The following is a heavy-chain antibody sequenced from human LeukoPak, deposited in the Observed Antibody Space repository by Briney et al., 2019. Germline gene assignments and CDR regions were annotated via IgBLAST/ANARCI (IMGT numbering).Heavy chain of an antibody. CDR1: GVTFSSYA. D-gene: IGHD1-1*01. CDR3: ANGSPGTTNYYYYGMDV. J-gene: IGHJ6*02. CDR2: NSGSGGST. Sequence: PGGSLRLSCAASGVTFSSYAMSWVRQAPGKGLEWVSANSGSGGSTYYADSVKGRFTISRDNSKNTLYLQMNSLRAEDTAVYYCANGSPGTTNYYYYGMDVWGQGTTVTVSS. V-gene: IGHV3-23*01.